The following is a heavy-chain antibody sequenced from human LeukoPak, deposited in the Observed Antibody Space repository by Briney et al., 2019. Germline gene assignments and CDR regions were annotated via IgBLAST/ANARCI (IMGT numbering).Heavy chain of an antibody. V-gene: IGHV3-23*01. CDR3: AKAIVVVPAAYDY. CDR2: ISSSADST. D-gene: IGHD2-2*01. CDR1: GFSISSYG. Sequence: PGGSLRLSCTASGFSISSYGMSWVRQAPGKGLEWVSAISSSADSTYYADSVKGRFTISKDIFKNTLYLQMDSLRAEDTAIYYCAKAIVVVPAAYDYWGQGTLVTVSS. J-gene: IGHJ4*02.